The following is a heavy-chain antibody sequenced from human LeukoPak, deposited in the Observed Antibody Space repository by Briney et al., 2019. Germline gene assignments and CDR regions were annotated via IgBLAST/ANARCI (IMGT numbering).Heavy chain of an antibody. V-gene: IGHV4-38-2*01. CDR2: IYHSGST. J-gene: IGHJ4*02. Sequence: SETLSLTCAVSGYSISSGYYWGWIRQPPGKGLEWIGSIYHSGSTYYNPSLKSRVTISVDTSKNQFSLKLSSVTAADMAVYYCARKYCSSTSCYDGEYYFDYWGQGTLVTVSS. D-gene: IGHD2-2*01. CDR1: GYSISSGYY. CDR3: ARKYCSSTSCYDGEYYFDY.